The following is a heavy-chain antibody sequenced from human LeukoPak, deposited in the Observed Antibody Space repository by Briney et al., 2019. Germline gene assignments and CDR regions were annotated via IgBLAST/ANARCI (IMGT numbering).Heavy chain of an antibody. Sequence: ASVKVSCKTSGYTFTSYYMHWVRQAPGQGLEWMGIINPSGGSTSYAQKFQGRVTMTRDTSTSTVYMELSSLRSEDTAVYYCARSSGLAGGLDYWGQGTLVTVSS. J-gene: IGHJ4*02. CDR2: INPSGGST. CDR3: ARSSGLAGGLDY. D-gene: IGHD2-8*02. CDR1: GYTFTSYY. V-gene: IGHV1-46*01.